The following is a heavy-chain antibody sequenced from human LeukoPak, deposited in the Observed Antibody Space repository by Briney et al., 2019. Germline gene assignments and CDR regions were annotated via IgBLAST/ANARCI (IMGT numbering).Heavy chain of an antibody. V-gene: IGHV4-38-2*01. Sequence: SETLSLTCAVSGYSISSGHYWGWIRPPPGKGLEWIGSIYHSGSTYYNPSLKSRVTISVDTSKNQFSLKLSSVTAADTAVYYCARQRYDFWSGPNYFDYWGQGTLVTVSS. D-gene: IGHD3-3*01. CDR2: IYHSGST. J-gene: IGHJ4*02. CDR3: ARQRYDFWSGPNYFDY. CDR1: GYSISSGHY.